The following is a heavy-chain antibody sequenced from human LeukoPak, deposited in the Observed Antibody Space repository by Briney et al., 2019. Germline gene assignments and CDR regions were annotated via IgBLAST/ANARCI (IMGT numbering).Heavy chain of an antibody. CDR1: GYSLTELY. CDR2: FDPEAGET. D-gene: IGHD3-10*01. V-gene: IGHV1-24*01. CDR3: ATDRGYYGSTSGDP. J-gene: IGHJ2*01. Sequence: ASVKVSCKVSGYSLTELYIFWVRQAPGKGLEWLGGFDPEAGETIYAQKFQGRVTMTDDTSTDTSYMELSSLRSEDTAVYYCATDRGYYGSTSGDPWGRGTLVIVSS.